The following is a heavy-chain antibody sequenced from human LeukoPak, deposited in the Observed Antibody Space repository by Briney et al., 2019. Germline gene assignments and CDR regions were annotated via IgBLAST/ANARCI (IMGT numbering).Heavy chain of an antibody. CDR1: GGSISDSFEHY. CDR3: ARRTPYSGSYIFDY. J-gene: IGHJ4*02. Sequence: SETLSLTCVVSGGSISDSFEHYWSWVRQPPGKGFEWIAEVHHTGRTIYSPSFARRVAISADTSKNQVSLKLTSVTAADTAVYYCARRTPYSGSYIFDYWGQGTLVTVSS. CDR2: VHHTGRT. D-gene: IGHD1-26*01. V-gene: IGHV4-4*02.